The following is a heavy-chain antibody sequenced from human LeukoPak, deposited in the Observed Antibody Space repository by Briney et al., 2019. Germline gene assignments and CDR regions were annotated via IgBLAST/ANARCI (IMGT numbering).Heavy chain of an antibody. D-gene: IGHD6-6*01. CDR1: GGSLSSYY. CDR2: IYYSGST. Sequence: SGTLSLTCTVSGGSLSSYYWRWIRQPPGKGLEWIGYIYYSGSTKYNPSLKSRVTISVDTSKNQFSLKLSSVTAADTAVYYCARGVAARGEGFDYWGQGTLVTVSS. V-gene: IGHV4-59*01. J-gene: IGHJ4*02. CDR3: ARGVAARGEGFDY.